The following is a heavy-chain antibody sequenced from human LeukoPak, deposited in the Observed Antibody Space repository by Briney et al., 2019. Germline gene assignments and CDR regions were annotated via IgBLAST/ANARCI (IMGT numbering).Heavy chain of an antibody. V-gene: IGHV1-18*01. CDR2: ISAYNGNT. Sequence: GASVKVSCKASGYTFTSYGISWVRQAPGQGLEWMGWISAYNGNTNHAQKLQGRVTMTTDTSTSTAYMELRSLRSDDTAVYYCARTPQFGVVIIYWFDPWGQGTLVTVSS. CDR1: GYTFTSYG. D-gene: IGHD3-3*01. J-gene: IGHJ5*02. CDR3: ARTPQFGVVIIYWFDP.